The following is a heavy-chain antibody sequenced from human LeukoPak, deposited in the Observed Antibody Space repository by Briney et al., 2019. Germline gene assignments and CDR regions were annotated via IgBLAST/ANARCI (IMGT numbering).Heavy chain of an antibody. J-gene: IGHJ4*02. CDR1: GFIFSNNI. CDR3: AKDPPHSDRSIYSDNS. V-gene: IGHV3-23*01. D-gene: IGHD3-22*01. Sequence: GGSLRLSCAASGFIFSNNIMNWVRQAPGKGLEWVSVISADGGDIYYADSVNGRFTISRDNSKNTLHLQMDSLRAGDTAVYYCAKDPPHSDRSIYSDNSWGQGTLVTVSS. CDR2: ISADGGDI.